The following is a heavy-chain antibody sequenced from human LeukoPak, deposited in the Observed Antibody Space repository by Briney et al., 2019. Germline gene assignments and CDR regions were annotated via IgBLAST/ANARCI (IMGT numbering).Heavy chain of an antibody. CDR2: ISWNSGSI. D-gene: IGHD3-10*01. CDR3: AKVQDTLVRGALDY. Sequence: SLRLSCAASGFTFDDYAMHWVRQAPGKGLEWVSGISWNSGSIAYADSVKGRFTISRDNAKNSLYLQMNSLRPEDTALYYCAKVQDTLVRGALDYWGQGTLVTVSS. V-gene: IGHV3-9*01. J-gene: IGHJ4*02. CDR1: GFTFDDYA.